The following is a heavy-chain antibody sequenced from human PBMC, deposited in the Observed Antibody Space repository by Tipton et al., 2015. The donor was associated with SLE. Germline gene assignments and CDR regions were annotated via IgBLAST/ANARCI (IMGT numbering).Heavy chain of an antibody. CDR3: ARDLRYANYYDSSGYYY. V-gene: IGHV3-74*01. CDR2: INSDGSST. Sequence: SLRLSCAASGFTFSSYWMHWVRQAPGKGLVWVSRINSDGSSTSYADSVKGRFTISRDNAKNTLYLQMNSLRAEDTAVYYCARDLRYANYYDSSGYYYWGQGTLVTVSS. J-gene: IGHJ4*02. D-gene: IGHD3-22*01. CDR1: GFTFSSYW.